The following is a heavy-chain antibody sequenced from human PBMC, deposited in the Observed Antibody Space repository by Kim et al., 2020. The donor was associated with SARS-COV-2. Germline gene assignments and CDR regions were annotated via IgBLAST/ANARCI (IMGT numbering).Heavy chain of an antibody. Sequence: GGSLRLSCSASGFTFSSYAMHWVRQAPGKGPEYVSAISSNGGSTYYADSVKGRFTISRDNSKNTLYLQMSSLRAEDTAVYYCVKVRDTFGGVIGPLDYWGQGTLVTVSS. J-gene: IGHJ4*02. CDR1: GFTFSSYA. CDR2: ISSNGGST. CDR3: VKVRDTFGGVIGPLDY. V-gene: IGHV3-64D*09. D-gene: IGHD3-16*02.